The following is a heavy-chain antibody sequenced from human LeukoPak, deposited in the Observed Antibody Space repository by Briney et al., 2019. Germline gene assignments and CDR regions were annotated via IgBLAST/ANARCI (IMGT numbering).Heavy chain of an antibody. CDR3: ARQAVARPFDL. V-gene: IGHV3-21*06. Sequence: IPGGSLRLSCVASGFIFSDYSMDWVRQAPGKGLEWVSSISSSSAYIFYSDSVKGRFTISRDNAQSSLYLQMNSLRAEDTAVYYCARQAVARPFDLWGQGTMVAVSS. CDR1: GFIFSDYS. CDR2: ISSSSAYI. J-gene: IGHJ3*01.